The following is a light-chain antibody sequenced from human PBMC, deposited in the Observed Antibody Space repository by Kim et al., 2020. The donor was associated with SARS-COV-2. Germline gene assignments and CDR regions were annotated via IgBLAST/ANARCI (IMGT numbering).Light chain of an antibody. Sequence: ASVGDRVTISCRASQSISSYLDWYHQKPGKAPNLLIYAASNLQSGVPSRFSGSGSGTDFTLTIASLQPEDFATYYCQQSYSAPLACGGGTKVDIK. J-gene: IGKJ4*01. CDR1: QSISSY. V-gene: IGKV1-39*01. CDR2: AAS. CDR3: QQSYSAPLA.